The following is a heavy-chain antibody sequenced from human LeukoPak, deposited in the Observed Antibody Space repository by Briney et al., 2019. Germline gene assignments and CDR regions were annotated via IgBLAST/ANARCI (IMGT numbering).Heavy chain of an antibody. CDR1: GFTFSSYA. J-gene: IGHJ6*04. D-gene: IGHD3-10*01. CDR3: ARDLSTMVRGVIIFYYYGMDV. V-gene: IGHV3-30*04. CDR2: ISYDGSNK. Sequence: SGGSLRLSCAASGFTFSSYAMHWVRQAPGKGLEGVAVISYDGSNKYYADSVKGRFTISRDNYKNTLYLQMNSLRAEDTAVYYCARDLSTMVRGVIIFYYYGMDVWGKGTTVTVSS.